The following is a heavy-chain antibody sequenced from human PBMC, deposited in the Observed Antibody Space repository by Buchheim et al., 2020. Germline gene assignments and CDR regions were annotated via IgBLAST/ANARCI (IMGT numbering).Heavy chain of an antibody. D-gene: IGHD6-6*01. CDR2: IYYSGST. CDR1: GGSISSSSYY. CDR3: ARRSSIAAPVDY. V-gene: IGHV4-39*01. Sequence: QLQLQESGPGLVKPSETLSLTCTVSGGSISSSSYYWGWIRQPPGKGLEWIGSIYYSGSTYYNPSLKSRFPITVDTSKNQFSLKLSSVTAADTAVYYCARRSSIAAPVDYWGQGTL. J-gene: IGHJ4*02.